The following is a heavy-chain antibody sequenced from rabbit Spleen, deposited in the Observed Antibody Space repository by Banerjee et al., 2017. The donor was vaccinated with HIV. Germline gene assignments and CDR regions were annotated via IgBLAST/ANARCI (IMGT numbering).Heavy chain of an antibody. Sequence: QAQQVESGGGLVKPECPLKLSCTACGFSFSNKAVMCGVHQAPGKGLEWIACIYTGNSKTYYATWAKGRFTISKTSSTTVTLRMTSLTAADTATYFCARDTSSSFSSYGMDLWGPGTLVTVS. D-gene: IGHD1-1*01. CDR2: IYTGNSKT. V-gene: IGHV1S45*01. CDR1: GFSFSNKAV. CDR3: ARDTSSSFSSYGMDL. J-gene: IGHJ6*01.